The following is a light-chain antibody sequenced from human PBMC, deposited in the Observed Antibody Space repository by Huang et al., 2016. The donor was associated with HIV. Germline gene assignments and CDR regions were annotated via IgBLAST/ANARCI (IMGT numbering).Light chain of an antibody. CDR2: GAS. V-gene: IGKV3-15*01. Sequence: EMVMTQSPVTLSVSPGERATLSCRASQSVSSNLAWYQQKPGQAPRLLIYGASTRATGIPARFSGSGSGTEFTLTIGSLQSEDFAIYYCQQYHNWPTFGQGTKLESK. J-gene: IGKJ2*01. CDR3: QQYHNWPT. CDR1: QSVSSN.